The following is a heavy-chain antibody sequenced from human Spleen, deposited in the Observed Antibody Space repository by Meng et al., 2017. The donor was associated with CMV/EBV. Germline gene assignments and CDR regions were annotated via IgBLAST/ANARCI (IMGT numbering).Heavy chain of an antibody. J-gene: IGHJ5*02. V-gene: IGHV3-30*02. CDR2: IHFDGSNE. D-gene: IGHD2/OR15-2a*01. CDR3: AREANFLNERDWFDP. CDR1: SREG. Sequence: SREGMHWVHQSPGKGLEWVEFIHFDGSNEKYGESLKGRFTIYGDNSKKTVNLQMNSLRIENTALYYCAREANFLNERDWFDPWGQGTLVTVSS.